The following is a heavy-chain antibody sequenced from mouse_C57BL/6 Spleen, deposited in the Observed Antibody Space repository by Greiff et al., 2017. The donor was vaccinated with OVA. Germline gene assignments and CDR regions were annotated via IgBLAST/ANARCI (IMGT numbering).Heavy chain of an antibody. Sequence: EVKLVESGGGLVQPGGSLKLSCAASGFTFSDYGMAWVRQAPRKGPEWVAFISNLAYSIYYADTVTGRFTISRENAKNTLYLEMSSLRSEDTAMYYCASLDSSGYWFAYWGQGTLVTVSA. J-gene: IGHJ3*01. CDR3: ASLDSSGYWFAY. D-gene: IGHD3-2*02. CDR1: GFTFSDYG. CDR2: ISNLAYSI. V-gene: IGHV5-15*01.